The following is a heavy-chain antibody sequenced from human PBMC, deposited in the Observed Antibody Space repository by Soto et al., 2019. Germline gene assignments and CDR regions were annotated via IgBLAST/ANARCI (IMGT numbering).Heavy chain of an antibody. CDR1: GGSISSYY. CDR3: ARGSSSWYRGVGYYYYGMDV. V-gene: IGHV4-59*01. Sequence: SETLSLTCTVSGGSISSYYWSWIRQPPGKGLEWIGYIYYSGSTNYNPSPKSRVTISVDTSKNQFSLKLSSVTAADTAVYYCARGSSSWYRGVGYYYYGMDVWGQGTTVTVSS. J-gene: IGHJ6*02. D-gene: IGHD6-13*01. CDR2: IYYSGST.